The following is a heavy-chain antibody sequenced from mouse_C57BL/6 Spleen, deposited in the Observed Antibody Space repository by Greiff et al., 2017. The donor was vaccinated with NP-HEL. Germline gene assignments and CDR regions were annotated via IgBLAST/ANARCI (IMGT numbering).Heavy chain of an antibody. D-gene: IGHD2-4*01. J-gene: IGHJ2*01. CDR3: ARRGYDYDGGFDY. CDR1: GYTFTDYN. CDR2: INPNNGGT. Sequence: EVQLQQSGPELVKPGASVKIPCKASGYTFTDYNMDWVKQSHGKSLEWIGDINPNNGGTIYNQKFKGKATLTVDKSSSTAYMELRSLTSEDTAVYYCARRGYDYDGGFDYWGQGTTLTVSS. V-gene: IGHV1-18*01.